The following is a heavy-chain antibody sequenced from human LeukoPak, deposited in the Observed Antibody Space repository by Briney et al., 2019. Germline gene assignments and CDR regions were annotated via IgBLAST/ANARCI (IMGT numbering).Heavy chain of an antibody. Sequence: PGGSLRLSCVGSGFTFGEYGVHWVRQVPGKGLEWVSHITWDGGSTYYAGSVKGRFTISRDNSKNSLYLQMNSLGAEDTALYYCAKDIHIGHGSGWPESWGQGTLVTVSS. D-gene: IGHD6-19*01. CDR2: ITWDGGST. J-gene: IGHJ5*02. CDR3: AKDIHIGHGSGWPES. V-gene: IGHV3-43D*03. CDR1: GFTFGEYG.